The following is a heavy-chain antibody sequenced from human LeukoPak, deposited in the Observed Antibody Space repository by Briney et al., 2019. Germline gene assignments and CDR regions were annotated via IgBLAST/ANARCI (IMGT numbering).Heavy chain of an antibody. J-gene: IGHJ4*02. V-gene: IGHV3-33*01. CDR1: GFTFSRYG. D-gene: IGHD1-26*01. CDR2: IWSDGSNK. CDR3: ATDSGNSPFDY. Sequence: GRSLRLSCAASGFTFSRYGMHWVRQVPGKGLEWVAVIWSDGSNKYYADSVKGRFTISRDSSKNMLYLQMNSLRAEDTAVYYCATDSGNSPFDYWGQGTLVIVSS.